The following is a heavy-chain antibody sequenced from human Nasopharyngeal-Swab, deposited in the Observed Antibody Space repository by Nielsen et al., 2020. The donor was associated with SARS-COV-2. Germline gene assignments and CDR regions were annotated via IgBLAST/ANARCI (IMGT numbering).Heavy chain of an antibody. CDR1: GGSISISSYY. CDR3: ARSLPGYCTNGVCHYYGMDV. D-gene: IGHD2-8*01. J-gene: IGHJ6*02. CDR2: IYYSGST. V-gene: IGHV4-39*01. Sequence: SETLSLTCTVSGGSISISSYYWGWIRQPPGKGLEWIGSIYYSGSTYYNPSLKSRVTISVDTSKNQFSLKLSSVTAADTAVYYCARSLPGYCTNGVCHYYGMDVWGQGTTVIVSS.